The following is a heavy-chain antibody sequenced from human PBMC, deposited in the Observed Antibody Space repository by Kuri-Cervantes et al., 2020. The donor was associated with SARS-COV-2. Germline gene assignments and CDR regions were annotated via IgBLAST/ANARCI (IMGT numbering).Heavy chain of an antibody. CDR3: ARGGYLTPDAFDI. CDR2: INHSGST. J-gene: IGHJ3*02. Sequence: SETLSLTCTVSGGSVSSGSYYWSWIRQPPGKGLEWIGEINHSGSTNYNPSLKSRVTISVDTSKNQFSLKLSSVTAADTAVYYCARGGYLTPDAFDIWGQGTMVTVSS. V-gene: IGHV4-39*07. CDR1: GGSVSSGSYY. D-gene: IGHD2-21*01.